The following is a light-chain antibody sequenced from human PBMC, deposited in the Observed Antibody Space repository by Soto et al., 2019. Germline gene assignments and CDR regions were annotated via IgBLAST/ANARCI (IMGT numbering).Light chain of an antibody. CDR1: QSVSSN. J-gene: IGKJ4*01. CDR2: GVS. V-gene: IGKV3-15*01. Sequence: EIVMTQSPGTLSVSPGERATLSCTASQSVSSNLAWYQQKPGQTPRLLIYGVSTRATGIPARFSGSGSGTEFTLTISSLQSEDSAVYYCQQHNNWPLTFGGGTKVELK. CDR3: QQHNNWPLT.